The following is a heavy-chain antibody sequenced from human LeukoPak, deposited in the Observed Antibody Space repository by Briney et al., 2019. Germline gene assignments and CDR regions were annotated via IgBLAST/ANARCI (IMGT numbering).Heavy chain of an antibody. Sequence: GGSLRLSCGASGFTFSSYAMSWVRQAPGKGLEWVSAISGSGGSTYYADSVKGRFTISRDNSKHTRYLQMNSLRAEDTAVYYCAKDGRTKCSSTSRQHEYYYYYGMDVWGQGTTVTVSS. V-gene: IGHV3-23*01. J-gene: IGHJ6*02. CDR1: GFTFSSYA. CDR3: AKDGRTKCSSTSRQHEYYYYYGMDV. CDR2: ISGSGGST. D-gene: IGHD2-2*01.